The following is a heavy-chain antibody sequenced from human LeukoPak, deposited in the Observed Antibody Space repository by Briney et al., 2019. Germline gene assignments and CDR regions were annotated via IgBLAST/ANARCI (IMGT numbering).Heavy chain of an antibody. D-gene: IGHD6-13*01. Sequence: SQTLSLTCALSGDSVSNNSAAWNWIRQSPSRGLEWLGRTYYRSKWYSDYPISVKSRITINSDTSKNQFSLQLNSVTPDDTAVYYCARAGGNASSWYPWDFQHWGQGALVSVSS. CDR1: GDSVSNNSAA. J-gene: IGHJ1*01. CDR3: ARAGGNASSWYPWDFQH. V-gene: IGHV6-1*01. CDR2: TYYRSKWYS.